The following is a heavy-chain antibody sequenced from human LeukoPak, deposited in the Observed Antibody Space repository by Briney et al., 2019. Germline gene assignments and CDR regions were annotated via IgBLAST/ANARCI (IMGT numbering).Heavy chain of an antibody. CDR2: INIDGLTT. J-gene: IGHJ3*02. D-gene: IGHD3-16*01. V-gene: IGHV3-74*01. CDR1: GFGFSTYW. Sequence: GGSLRLSCAASGFGFSTYWMSWVRQAPGKGLVWVSRINIDGLTTSYADSVKGRFTISRDNAKNTLYLQMNSLRAEDTAVYYCANGYTSTYYNALDIRGQGTMVTVSS. CDR3: ANGYTSTYYNALDI.